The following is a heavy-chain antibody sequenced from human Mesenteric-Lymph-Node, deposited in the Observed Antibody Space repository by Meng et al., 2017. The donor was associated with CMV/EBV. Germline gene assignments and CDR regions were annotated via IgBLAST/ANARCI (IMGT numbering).Heavy chain of an antibody. CDR2: IYSGGGI. J-gene: IGHJ4*02. Sequence: GGSLRLSCAASGLTVSSNYMTWVRQAPGKGLEWVSLIYSGGGIYYADSVKGRFTISRDISRNTLYLQMNSLRPEDTAVYYCARDMYSNYSPCLDYWGQGTLVTVSS. CDR3: ARDMYSNYSPCLDY. CDR1: GLTVSSNY. V-gene: IGHV3-66*02. D-gene: IGHD1-26*01.